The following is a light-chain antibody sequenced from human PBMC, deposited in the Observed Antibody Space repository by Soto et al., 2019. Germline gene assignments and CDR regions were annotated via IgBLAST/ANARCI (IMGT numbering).Light chain of an antibody. CDR1: HSVSSN. Sequence: EIGMTQSPATLSVSPGERATISCRASHSVSSNLAWYQQKPGQAPRLLIYGASTRATGIPARFSGSGSGTEFTLTISSLQSEDFAVYYCQQYNKWPQTFGQGTKVDIK. CDR3: QQYNKWPQT. J-gene: IGKJ1*01. CDR2: GAS. V-gene: IGKV3-15*01.